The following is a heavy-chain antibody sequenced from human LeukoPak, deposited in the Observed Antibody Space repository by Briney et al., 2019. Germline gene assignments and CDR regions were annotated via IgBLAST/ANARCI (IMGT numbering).Heavy chain of an antibody. V-gene: IGHV3-64*01. CDR2: ITSNGDKT. CDR1: GFTFSSYA. Sequence: GGSLRLSCAASGFTFSSYAMHWVRQAPGKGLEYVSAITSNGDKTYYGNSVKGRFTISRDNSKNTLYLQMGSLSIEDVAVYYCARGGATTLYDDWGKGTLVTASS. CDR3: ARGGATTLYDD. D-gene: IGHD5-12*01. J-gene: IGHJ4*02.